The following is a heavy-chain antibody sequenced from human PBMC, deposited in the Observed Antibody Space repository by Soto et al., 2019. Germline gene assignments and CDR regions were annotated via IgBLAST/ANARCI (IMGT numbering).Heavy chain of an antibody. CDR2: IIPIFGTA. D-gene: IGHD3-22*01. V-gene: IGHV1-69*12. Sequence: QVQLVQSGAEVEKPGSSVKVSCKASGGTFSSYAISWVRQAPGQGLEWMGEIIPIFGTANYAQKFQGRVTITADESTSTAYMELSSLSSEDTAVYYCARDRGPSSGYYPYWFDPWGQGTLVTVSS. CDR3: ARDRGPSSGYYPYWFDP. CDR1: GGTFSSYA. J-gene: IGHJ5*02.